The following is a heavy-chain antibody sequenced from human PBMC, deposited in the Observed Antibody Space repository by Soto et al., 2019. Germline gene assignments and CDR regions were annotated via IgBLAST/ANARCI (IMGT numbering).Heavy chain of an antibody. CDR2: ISGSGGST. V-gene: IGHV3-23*01. D-gene: IGHD6-13*01. J-gene: IGHJ4*02. CDR3: ATDPERYSSSWEGDY. Sequence: GGSLRLSCAASGFTFSSYAMSWVRQAPGKGLEWVSAISGSGGSTYYADSVKGRFTISRDNSKNTLYLQMNSLRAEDTAVYYCATDPERYSSSWEGDYWGQGTLVTVSS. CDR1: GFTFSSYA.